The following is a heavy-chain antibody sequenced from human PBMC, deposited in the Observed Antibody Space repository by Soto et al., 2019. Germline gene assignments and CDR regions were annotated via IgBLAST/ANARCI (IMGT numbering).Heavy chain of an antibody. CDR3: ARGAVVAATDAFDI. V-gene: IGHV4-39*07. CDR2: TYYSGST. CDR1: GGSISSSSYY. Sequence: PSETLSLTCTVSGGSISSSSYYWGWIRQPPGKGLEWIGSTYYSGSTYYNPSLKSRVTISVDTSKNQFSLKLSSVTAADTAVYYCARGAVVAATDAFDIWGQGTMVTVSS. J-gene: IGHJ3*02. D-gene: IGHD2-15*01.